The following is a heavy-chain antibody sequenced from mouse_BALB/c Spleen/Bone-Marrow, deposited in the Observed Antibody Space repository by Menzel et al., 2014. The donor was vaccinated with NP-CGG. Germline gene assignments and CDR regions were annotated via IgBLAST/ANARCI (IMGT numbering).Heavy chain of an antibody. Sequence: EVKLMESGPELVKPGASVKMSCKASGYTFXSYVMHWVKQKPGQGLEWIGYINPYNDGTKYNEKFKGKATLTSDKSSSTAYMELSSLTSEDSAVYYCARSLYGYDWYFDVWGAGTTVTVSS. CDR1: GYTFXSYV. CDR2: INPYNDGT. D-gene: IGHD2-2*01. CDR3: ARSLYGYDWYFDV. V-gene: IGHV1-14*01. J-gene: IGHJ1*01.